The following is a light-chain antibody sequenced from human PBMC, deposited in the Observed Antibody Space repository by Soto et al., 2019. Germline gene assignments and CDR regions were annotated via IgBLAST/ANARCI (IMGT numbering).Light chain of an antibody. CDR3: KSYDSSLSGSV. V-gene: IGLV1-40*01. Sequence: QSVLTQPPSVSGAPGQRVTISCTGSSSNIGAGYDVHWYQQLPGTAPKLLIYGNSNRPSGVPDRFSGSKSGTSAPLAITGLQAEDEADYYCKSYDSSLSGSVFGGGTKLTVL. J-gene: IGLJ2*01. CDR1: SSNIGAGYD. CDR2: GNS.